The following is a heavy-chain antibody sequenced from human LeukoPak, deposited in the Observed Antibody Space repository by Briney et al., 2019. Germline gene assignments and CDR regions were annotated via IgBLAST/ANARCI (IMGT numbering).Heavy chain of an antibody. CDR3: ATSIVVVPAASDY. CDR2: MNPNSGNT. J-gene: IGHJ4*02. V-gene: IGHV1-8*01. Sequence: ASVKVSCKASGYTFTSYDINWVRQAPGQGLEWMGWMNPNSGNTGYAQKFQGRVTMTRNTSISTAYMELSSLRSEDTAVYYCATSIVVVPAASDYWGQGTLVTVSS. D-gene: IGHD2-2*01. CDR1: GYTFTSYD.